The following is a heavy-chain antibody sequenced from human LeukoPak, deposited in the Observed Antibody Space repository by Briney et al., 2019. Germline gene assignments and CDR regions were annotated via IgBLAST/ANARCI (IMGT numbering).Heavy chain of an antibody. CDR3: AKMGSYGSGKEPRGGTDY. CDR1: GFTFDDYA. V-gene: IGHV3-9*01. CDR2: ISWNSGSI. J-gene: IGHJ4*02. Sequence: GGSLRLSCAASGFTFDDYAMHWVRQAPGKGLEWFSGISWNSGSIGYADSVKGRFTISRDNAKNSLYLQMNSLRAEDTALYYCAKMGSYGSGKEPRGGTDYWGQGTMVTVSS. D-gene: IGHD3-10*01.